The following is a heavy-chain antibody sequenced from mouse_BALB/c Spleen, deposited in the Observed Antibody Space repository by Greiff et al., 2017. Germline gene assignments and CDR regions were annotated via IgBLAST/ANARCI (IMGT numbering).Heavy chain of an antibody. J-gene: IGHJ3*01. CDR2: IWAGGST. V-gene: IGHV2-9*02. CDR1: GFSLTSYG. D-gene: IGHD1-1*01. CDR3: ARAYGSSY. Sequence: VMLVESGPGLVAPSQSLSITCTVSGFSLTSYGVHWVRQPPGKGLEWLGVIWAGGSTNYNSALMSRLSISKDNSKSQVFLKMNSLLTDDTAMYYCARAYGSSYWGQGTLVTVSA.